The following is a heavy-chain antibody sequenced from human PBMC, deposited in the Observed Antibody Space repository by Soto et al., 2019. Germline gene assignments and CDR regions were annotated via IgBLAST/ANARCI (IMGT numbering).Heavy chain of an antibody. CDR3: ARPSGKYGYNYPGNDAFDI. D-gene: IGHD5-12*01. J-gene: IGHJ3*02. V-gene: IGHV3-33*01. CDR2: IWYDGSNK. CDR1: GFTFSSYG. Sequence: GGSLRLSCAASGFTFSSYGMHWVRQAPGKGLEWVAVIWYDGSNKYYADSVKGRFTISRDNSKNTLYLQMNSLRAEDTAVYYCARPSGKYGYNYPGNDAFDIWGQGTMVTVSS.